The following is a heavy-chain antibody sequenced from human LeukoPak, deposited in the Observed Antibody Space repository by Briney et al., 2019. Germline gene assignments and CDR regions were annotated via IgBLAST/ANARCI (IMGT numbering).Heavy chain of an antibody. Sequence: ATVKISCKVSGCTFTDYYMHWVQQAPGKGLEWMGLVDPEDGETIYAEKFQGRVTITADTSTDTAYMELSSLRSEDTAVYYCATIEYSSSSRAFDIWAQGTMVTVS. CDR3: ATIEYSSSSRAFDI. CDR1: GCTFTDYY. CDR2: VDPEDGET. D-gene: IGHD6-6*01. V-gene: IGHV1-69-2*01. J-gene: IGHJ3*02.